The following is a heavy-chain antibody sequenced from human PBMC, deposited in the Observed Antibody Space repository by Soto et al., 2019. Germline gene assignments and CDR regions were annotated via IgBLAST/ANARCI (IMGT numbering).Heavy chain of an antibody. Sequence: EVQLVESGGGLVQPGGSLRLSCAASGFSFSTYWMHWVRQAPGKGLVWVSRKGDESDTNYADSVKGRFTISRDNAQNTLYLQMSSLRAEDTAIYYWARGAYRAYYLDHWGQGALVTIS. V-gene: IGHV3-74*01. CDR2: KGDESDT. CDR1: GFSFSTYW. D-gene: IGHD3-10*01. J-gene: IGHJ4*02. CDR3: ARGAYRAYYLDH.